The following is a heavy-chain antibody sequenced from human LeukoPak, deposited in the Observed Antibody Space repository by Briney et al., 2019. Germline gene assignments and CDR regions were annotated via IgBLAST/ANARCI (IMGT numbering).Heavy chain of an antibody. Sequence: PSETLSLTCSVSGGSVTTPSYYWGWIRQPPGKGLEWIGSFYYDGSTYYNSSLKSRLTISVDTSKNQFSLKLSSVTAADTAVYYCARSAVIHYYYGSGSYYDYYYMDVWGKGTTVTVSS. CDR2: FYYDGST. V-gene: IGHV4-39*07. D-gene: IGHD3-10*01. CDR3: ARSAVIHYYYGSGSYYDYYYMDV. CDR1: GGSVTTPSYY. J-gene: IGHJ6*03.